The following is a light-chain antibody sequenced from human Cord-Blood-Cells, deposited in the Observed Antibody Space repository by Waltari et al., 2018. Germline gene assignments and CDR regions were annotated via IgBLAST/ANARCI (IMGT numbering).Light chain of an antibody. CDR2: DAS. CDR3: QQYDNLPLT. Sequence: DIQMTQSPSSLSASVGDRVTITCQASQDISNYLNWYKQKPGKAPKPLIYDASNLETGVPSRFSGSGSGTDFTFTISSLQPEDIATYYCQQYDNLPLTFGGGTKVEIK. J-gene: IGKJ4*01. V-gene: IGKV1-33*01. CDR1: QDISNY.